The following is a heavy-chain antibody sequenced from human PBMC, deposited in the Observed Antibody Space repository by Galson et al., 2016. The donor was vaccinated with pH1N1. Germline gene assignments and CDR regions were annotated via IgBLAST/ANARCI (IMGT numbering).Heavy chain of an antibody. V-gene: IGHV4-39*01. CDR3: TRRDTSLGRFDP. CDR1: GDSISSSPYY. Sequence: ETLSLTCTVSGDSISSSPYYWGWVRQPPGKGLEWIGSIYYSGSTNYNPSLRSRVTISVDTSNSQFSLKLHSVSAADTAVYYCTRRDTSLGRFDPRGQGTLVTVSS. D-gene: IGHD3-3*02. J-gene: IGHJ5*02. CDR2: IYYSGST.